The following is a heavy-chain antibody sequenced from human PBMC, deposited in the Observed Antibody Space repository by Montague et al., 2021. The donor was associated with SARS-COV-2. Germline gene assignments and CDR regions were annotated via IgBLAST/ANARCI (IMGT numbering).Heavy chain of an antibody. V-gene: IGHV4-34*01. Sequence: SETLSLTCAVYGGSFSGYYWTWIRQYPGKGLEWIAEINHSGTTNYNFNPSLRSRVTISVDTSKSQFSLKLSSVTAADTGVYYCATWDPQPLKLIGLRGKSASDYWGQGTLVTVSS. CDR2: INHSGTT. CDR1: GGSFSGYY. CDR3: ATWDPQPLKLIGLRGKSASDY. J-gene: IGHJ4*02. D-gene: IGHD4-23*01.